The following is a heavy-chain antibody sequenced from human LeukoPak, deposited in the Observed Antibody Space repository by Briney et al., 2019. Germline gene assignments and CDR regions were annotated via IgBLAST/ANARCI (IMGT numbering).Heavy chain of an antibody. CDR1: GGSFSGYY. CDR3: ARGRGLSRTPQLVYYFDF. V-gene: IGHV4-34*01. D-gene: IGHD6-13*01. J-gene: IGHJ4*02. CDR2: INHSGST. Sequence: SETLSLTCAVYGGSFSGYYWSWIHQPPGKGLEWIGEINHSGSTNYNPSLKSRITISADTSKNQFSLKLSSVTAADTAVYFCARGRGLSRTPQLVYYFDFWGQGTLVTVSS.